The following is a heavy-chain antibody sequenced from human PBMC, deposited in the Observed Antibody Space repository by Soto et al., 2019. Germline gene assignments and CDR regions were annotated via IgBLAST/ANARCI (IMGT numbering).Heavy chain of an antibody. J-gene: IGHJ5*02. D-gene: IGHD3-3*01. CDR3: AASYYDSRISIDP. Sequence: SVKVSCKASGFTFTSSAVQWVRQARGQRLEWIGWIAVGSGNTNYAQKFQERVTITRDMSTSTAYMELSSLRSEDTAVYYCAASYYDSRISIDPWGQGTLVTVSS. V-gene: IGHV1-58*01. CDR2: IAVGSGNT. CDR1: GFTFTSSA.